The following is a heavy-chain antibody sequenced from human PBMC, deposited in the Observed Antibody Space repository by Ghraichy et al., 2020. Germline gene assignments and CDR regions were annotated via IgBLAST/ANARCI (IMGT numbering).Heavy chain of an antibody. CDR2: ISSSSSYI. CDR1: GFTFSSYS. V-gene: IGHV3-21*01. CDR3: ARDLERVAVAADYYYYYGMDV. J-gene: IGHJ6*02. Sequence: GALRLSCAASGFTFSSYSMNWVRQAPGKGLEWVSSISSSSSYIYYADSVKGRFTISRDNAKNSLYLQMNSLRAEDTAVYYCARDLERVAVAADYYYYYGMDVWGQGTTVTVSS. D-gene: IGHD6-19*01.